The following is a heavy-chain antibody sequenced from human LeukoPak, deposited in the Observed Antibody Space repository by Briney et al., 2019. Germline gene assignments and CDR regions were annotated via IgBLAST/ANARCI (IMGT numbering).Heavy chain of an antibody. D-gene: IGHD2/OR15-2a*01. J-gene: IGHJ3*02. V-gene: IGHV3-9*03. CDR1: GFTFDDYA. CDR3: AKDMMGSFRSPRHAFDI. Sequence: GGSLRLSCAASGFTFDDYAMHWVRQAPGKGLEWVSGISWNSGSIGYADSVKGRFTISRDNAKNSLYLQMNSLRAEDMALYYCAKDMMGSFRSPRHAFDIWGQGTMVTVSS. CDR2: ISWNSGSI.